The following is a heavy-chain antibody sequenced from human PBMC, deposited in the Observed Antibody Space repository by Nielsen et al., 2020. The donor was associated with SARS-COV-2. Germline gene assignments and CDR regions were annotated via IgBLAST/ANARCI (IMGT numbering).Heavy chain of an antibody. CDR2: INPSGGST. D-gene: IGHD1-7*01. CDR3: ARSAGVTGTTYAFDI. V-gene: IGHV1-46*01. J-gene: IGHJ3*02. Sequence: ASVKVSCKASGYTFTSYYMHWVRQAPGQGLEWMGIINPSGGSTSYAQKFQGRVTMTRDTSTSTVYMELSSLRSEDTAVYYCARSAGVTGTTYAFDIWGQGTMVTVSS. CDR1: GYTFTSYY.